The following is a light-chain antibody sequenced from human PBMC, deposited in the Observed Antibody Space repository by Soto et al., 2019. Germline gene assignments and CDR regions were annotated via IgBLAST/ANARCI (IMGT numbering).Light chain of an antibody. Sequence: SYELTQPPSVSVSPGQTARITCSGDVLPKQYAYWYQQKPGQAPVLVIYKDSERPSGIPERFSGSKTGSTVTLTISGVQAEDEADYYCQSADSSDSYVFGTGTKVTVL. J-gene: IGLJ1*01. CDR3: QSADSSDSYV. CDR2: KDS. V-gene: IGLV3-25*03. CDR1: VLPKQY.